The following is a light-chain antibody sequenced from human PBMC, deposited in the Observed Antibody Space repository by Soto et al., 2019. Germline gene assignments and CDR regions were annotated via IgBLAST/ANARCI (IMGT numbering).Light chain of an antibody. Sequence: QSALTQPRSVAGSPGQSVTISCTGTSSDVGGYNYVSWYQQYSGKAPKVMIYDVSKRPSGVPDRFSGSKSGNTASLTISGLQAEDEADYSCSSSAAFNTFVFGTGTKATV. CDR3: SSSAAFNTFV. CDR2: DVS. CDR1: SSDVGGYNY. V-gene: IGLV2-11*01. J-gene: IGLJ1*01.